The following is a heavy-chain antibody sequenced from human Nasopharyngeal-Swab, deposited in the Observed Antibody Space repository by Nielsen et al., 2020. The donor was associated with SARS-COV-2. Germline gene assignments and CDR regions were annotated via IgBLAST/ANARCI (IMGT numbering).Heavy chain of an antibody. J-gene: IGHJ4*02. Sequence: GEALKISCAASGFTFNSHGMHWVRQAPEKGLEWVGRIKSKTDGGTTDYAAPVKGRFTISRDDSKNTLYLQMNSLKTEDTAVYYCTTGHTRWGQGTLVTVSS. CDR3: TTGHTR. CDR1: GFTFNSHG. V-gene: IGHV3-15*01. D-gene: IGHD2-15*01. CDR2: IKSKTDGGTT.